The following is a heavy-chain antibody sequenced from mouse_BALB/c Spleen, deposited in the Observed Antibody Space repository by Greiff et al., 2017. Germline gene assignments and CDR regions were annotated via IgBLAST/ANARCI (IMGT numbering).Heavy chain of an antibody. CDR3: ARRGGPNSHFDY. J-gene: IGHJ2*01. V-gene: IGHV1-7*01. CDR2: INPSTGYT. D-gene: IGHD4-1*01. CDR1: GYTFTSYW. Sequence: QVQLQQSGAELAKPGASVKMSCKASGYTFTSYWMHWVKQRPEQGLEWIGYINPSTGYTEYNQKFKDKATLTADKSSSTAYMQLSSLTSEDSAVYYCARRGGPNSHFDYWGQGTTLTVSS.